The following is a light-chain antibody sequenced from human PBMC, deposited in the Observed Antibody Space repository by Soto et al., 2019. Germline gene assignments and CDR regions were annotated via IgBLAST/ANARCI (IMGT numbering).Light chain of an antibody. CDR3: QNYNSVPA. V-gene: IGKV1-27*01. Sequence: EIRLTQSPSSLSASVGDRVTIACRASHDINNFLAWFQQKPGKVPELLMYAASSLKSGVPSRFSGSGSGTDFTLTIDGLQPEDFATYFCQNYNSVPAFGGGTKVEIK. CDR2: AAS. J-gene: IGKJ4*01. CDR1: HDINNF.